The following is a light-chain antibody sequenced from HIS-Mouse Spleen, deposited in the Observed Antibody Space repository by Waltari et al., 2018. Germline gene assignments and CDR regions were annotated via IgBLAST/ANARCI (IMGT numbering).Light chain of an antibody. Sequence: DIVMTQTLLSLSGTPGQPASISCKSSQSLLHSDGKTYLYWYLQKPGQSPQPLIYEVSKRFSGMADRFSGSGSGTDFTLKISRVEVEDVGVASCMRSIQLTPLTFGGGTKVEIK. CDR3: MRSIQLTPLT. CDR2: EVS. V-gene: IGKV2D-29*02. J-gene: IGKJ4*01. CDR1: QSLLHSDGKTY.